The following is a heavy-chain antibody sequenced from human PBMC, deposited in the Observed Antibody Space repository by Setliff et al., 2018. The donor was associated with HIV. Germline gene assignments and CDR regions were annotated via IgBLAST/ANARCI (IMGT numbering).Heavy chain of an antibody. CDR1: GFIFSHYA. V-gene: IGHV3-30*02. Sequence: GGSLRLSCAASGFIFSHYAMHWVRQAPGKGLEWVAFINYDESSEYYADSVKGRVSISRDNSKNTVDLHMNSLRTEDTAVYYCAKDGDYRNGDYDAFDIWGLGTMVTVSS. CDR2: INYDESSE. CDR3: AKDGDYRNGDYDAFDI. D-gene: IGHD4-4*01. J-gene: IGHJ3*02.